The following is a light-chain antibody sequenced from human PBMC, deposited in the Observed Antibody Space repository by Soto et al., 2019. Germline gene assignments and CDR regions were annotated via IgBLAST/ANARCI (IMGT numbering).Light chain of an antibody. CDR1: RSISGW. V-gene: IGKV1-5*01. Sequence: DIQMTQSPSTLSASVGDRVTIPCRASRSISGWLAWYQQKPGKAPKLLIYDASSLESGVPSRFSGSGSGTEFTLTISSLQPDDFATYYCQQYNSYPWTFGQGTKVEIK. CDR3: QQYNSYPWT. J-gene: IGKJ1*01. CDR2: DAS.